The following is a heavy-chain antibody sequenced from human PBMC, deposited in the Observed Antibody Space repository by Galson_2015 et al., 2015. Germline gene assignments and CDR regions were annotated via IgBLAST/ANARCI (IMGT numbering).Heavy chain of an antibody. CDR3: ASDATLSRPIAVAPCAFDI. J-gene: IGHJ3*02. V-gene: IGHV3-30-3*01. CDR2: ISYDGSNR. CDR1: GFTFSSYA. Sequence: SLRLSCAASGFTFSSYAMHWVRQAPGKGLEWVAVISYDGSNRYYADSVKGRFTISRDNYKKTLYLQMNSLRAEDTAVYFCASDATLSRPIAVAPCAFDIWGQGTMVTVSS. D-gene: IGHD6-19*01.